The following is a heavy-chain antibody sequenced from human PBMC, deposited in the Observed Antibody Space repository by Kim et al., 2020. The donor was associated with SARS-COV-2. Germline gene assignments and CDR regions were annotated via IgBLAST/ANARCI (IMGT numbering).Heavy chain of an antibody. CDR2: ISSSSSTI. CDR1: GFTFSSYS. J-gene: IGHJ4*02. V-gene: IGHV3-48*02. D-gene: IGHD3-22*01. CDR3: ARGDYYDSSGYYSFDY. Sequence: GGSLRLSCAASGFTFSSYSMNWVRQAPGKGLEWVSYISSSSSTIYYADSVKGRFTISRDNAKNSLYLQMNSLRDEDTAVYYCARGDYYDSSGYYSFDYWGQGTLVTVSS.